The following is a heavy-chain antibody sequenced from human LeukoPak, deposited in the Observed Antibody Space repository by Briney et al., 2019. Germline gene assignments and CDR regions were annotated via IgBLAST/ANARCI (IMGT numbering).Heavy chain of an antibody. D-gene: IGHD2-2*01. Sequence: ASVKVSCKASGYTFTSYDINWVRQATGQGLEWMGWMNPNSGNTGYAQKFQGRVTMTRNTSISAAYMELSSLRSEDTAVYYCARGPGYCSSTSCYYGVYYYYYGMDVWGQGTTVTVSS. J-gene: IGHJ6*02. V-gene: IGHV1-8*01. CDR2: MNPNSGNT. CDR1: GYTFTSYD. CDR3: ARGPGYCSSTSCYYGVYYYYYGMDV.